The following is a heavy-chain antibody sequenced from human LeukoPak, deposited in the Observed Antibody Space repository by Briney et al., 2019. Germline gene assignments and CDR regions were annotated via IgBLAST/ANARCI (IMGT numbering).Heavy chain of an antibody. CDR3: ARDYKYAFDD. J-gene: IGHJ4*02. D-gene: IGHD5-24*01. CDR1: GFTFSDYS. Sequence: GGSLRLSCAASGFTFSDYSMNWVRQAPGKGLEWISYIGIDSGNTNYADSVKGRFTISGDKAKNSLYLKMNSLRVEDTAVYYCARDYKYAFDDWGQGTLVTVSS. CDR2: IGIDSGNT. V-gene: IGHV3-48*01.